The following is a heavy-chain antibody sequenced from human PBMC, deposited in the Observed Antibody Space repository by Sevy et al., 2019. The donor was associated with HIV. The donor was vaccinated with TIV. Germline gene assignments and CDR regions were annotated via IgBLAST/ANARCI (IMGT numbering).Heavy chain of an antibody. V-gene: IGHV3-74*01. J-gene: IGHJ4*02. CDR2: INSDGSST. Sequence: GGSLRLSCAASGFTFSSYWMHWVRQAPGKGLVWVSRINSDGSSTSYADSVKGRFTISRDNAKNTLYLQMKSLRAEDTAVYYCARDLIPGIAVAGSDYWGQGTLVTVSS. D-gene: IGHD6-19*01. CDR3: ARDLIPGIAVAGSDY. CDR1: GFTFSSYW.